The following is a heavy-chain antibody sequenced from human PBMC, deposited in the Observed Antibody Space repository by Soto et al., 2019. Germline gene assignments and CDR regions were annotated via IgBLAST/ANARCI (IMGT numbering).Heavy chain of an antibody. CDR3: ARDLGYDILTDYYYYYGMDV. J-gene: IGHJ6*02. Sequence: GASVKVSCKASGYTFTSYYMHCVRQAPGQVLEWMGIINPSGGSTSYAQKFQGRVTMTRDTSTSTVYMELSSLRSEDTAVYYCARDLGYDILTDYYYYYGMDVWGQGTTVTVSS. CDR2: INPSGGST. D-gene: IGHD3-9*01. CDR1: GYTFTSYY. V-gene: IGHV1-46*01.